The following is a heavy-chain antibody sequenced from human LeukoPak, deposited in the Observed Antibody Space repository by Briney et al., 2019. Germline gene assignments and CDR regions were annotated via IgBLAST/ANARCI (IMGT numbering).Heavy chain of an antibody. Sequence: SETLSLTCTVSGGSISSYYWSWIRQPPGKGLEWIGYIYYSGSTNYNPSLKSRVTISVDTSKNQFSLKLSSVTAADTAVYYCAIDYGGNSYYYYYMDVWGKGTTVTVSS. V-gene: IGHV4-59*01. CDR1: GGSISSYY. D-gene: IGHD4-23*01. CDR2: IYYSGST. J-gene: IGHJ6*03. CDR3: AIDYGGNSYYYYYMDV.